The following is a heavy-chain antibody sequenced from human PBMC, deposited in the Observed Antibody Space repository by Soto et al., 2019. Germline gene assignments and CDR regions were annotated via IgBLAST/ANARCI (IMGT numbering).Heavy chain of an antibody. J-gene: IGHJ6*02. CDR1: GGSIRSGGYY. D-gene: IGHD5-18*01. CDR2: IYYSGNT. CDR3: ARDRLMATAGTARHYFGLDV. Sequence: LSLTCTVSGGSIRSGGYYWSWVRQNPRRGLEWIGNIYYSGNTYYNPSLKSRLTISVDTSKNQFSLNLSSVTAADTAVYYCARDRLMATAGTARHYFGLDVWGQGTTVTVSS. V-gene: IGHV4-31*02.